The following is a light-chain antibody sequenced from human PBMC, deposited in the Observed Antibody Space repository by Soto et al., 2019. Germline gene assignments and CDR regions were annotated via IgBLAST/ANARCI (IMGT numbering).Light chain of an antibody. J-gene: IGKJ1*01. Sequence: DVVMTQSPLSLPVTLGQPASISCNSSESLVYSDGNAYLNWFQQRPGQSPRRLIYKASNRDSGVPDRFSGSGSGTDFTLKISRVEAEDVGLYYCMQGKNWPPTFGRGTKVEIK. V-gene: IGKV2-30*01. CDR2: KAS. CDR1: ESLVYSDGNAY. CDR3: MQGKNWPPT.